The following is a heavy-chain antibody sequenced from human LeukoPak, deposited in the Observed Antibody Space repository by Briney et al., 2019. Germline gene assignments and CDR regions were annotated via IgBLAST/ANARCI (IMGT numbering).Heavy chain of an antibody. CDR1: GGSISGSY. CDR3: ARLGPEELPSGRAFDI. V-gene: IGHV4-59*08. CDR2: IYVSGST. J-gene: IGHJ3*02. Sequence: SETLSLTCTVSGGSISGSYRSWIRQPPGKGLEWIGYIYVSGSTDYSPSLKSRVTISIDSSKNQISLKLSSVTAADTAVYYCARLGPEELPSGRAFDIWGQGTLVSVSS. D-gene: IGHD3-10*01.